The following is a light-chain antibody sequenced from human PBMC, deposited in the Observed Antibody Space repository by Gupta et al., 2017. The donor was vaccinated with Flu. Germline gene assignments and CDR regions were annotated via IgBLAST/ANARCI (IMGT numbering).Light chain of an antibody. V-gene: IGKV1-33*01. J-gene: IGKJ3*01. CDR3: QQYEAPPLT. Sequence: MNQSPSSLSESLGDRVTITCPASQNIKYFLNWYQQKPGQAPKLLIYDTSNSKPAVPSRFSGGGCGTTFTFTTSSLQPEDIVTYYCQQYEAPPLTFGPGTTVDIK. CDR2: DTS. CDR1: QNIKYF.